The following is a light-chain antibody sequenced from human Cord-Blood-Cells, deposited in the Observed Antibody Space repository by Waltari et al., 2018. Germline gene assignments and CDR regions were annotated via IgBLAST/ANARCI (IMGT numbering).Light chain of an antibody. CDR1: QSVRSN. CDR2: GAS. J-gene: IGKJ1*01. CDR3: QLYNNWTWT. Sequence: EIVMTQSPATLSVSPGERATLSCMASQSVRSNLACYQQKPGQAPRLLIYGASTRATGIPARFSGSGSGTEFTLTISSLQAEDFAVYCCQLYNNWTWTFGQGTKVEIK. V-gene: IGKV3-15*01.